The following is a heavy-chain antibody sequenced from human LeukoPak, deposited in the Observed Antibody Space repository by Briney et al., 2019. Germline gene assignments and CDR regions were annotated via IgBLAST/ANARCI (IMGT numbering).Heavy chain of an antibody. CDR1: GYTFTGYY. J-gene: IGHJ4*02. CDR2: INPNSGGT. V-gene: IGHV1-2*02. Sequence: ASVKVSCKASGYTFTGYYMHWVRQAPGQGLEWMGWINPNSGGTNYAQKFQGRVTMTRDTSISTAYMELSRLRSDDTAVYHCARRGYCSSTSCYDYWGQGTLVTVSS. D-gene: IGHD2-2*01. CDR3: ARRGYCSSTSCYDY.